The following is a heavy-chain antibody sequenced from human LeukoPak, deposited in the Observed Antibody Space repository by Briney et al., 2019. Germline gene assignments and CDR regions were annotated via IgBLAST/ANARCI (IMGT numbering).Heavy chain of an antibody. CDR3: ASQIASRPGRFDY. Sequence: GESLKISCKTSGYSFTSYWIGWVRPMPGKGLEWMGIIYPGDSETRYSPSFEGQVTISADKSITTAYLQWSSLKASDTAMYYCASQIASRPGRFDYWGQGTLVTVSS. V-gene: IGHV5-51*01. J-gene: IGHJ4*02. D-gene: IGHD6-6*01. CDR1: GYSFTSYW. CDR2: IYPGDSET.